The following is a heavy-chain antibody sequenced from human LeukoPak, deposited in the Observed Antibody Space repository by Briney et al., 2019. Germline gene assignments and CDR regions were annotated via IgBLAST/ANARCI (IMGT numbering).Heavy chain of an antibody. CDR1: GGSLSGYL. CDR2: IDHSGSP. D-gene: IGHD2-2*01. Sequence: SETLSLTCAVSGGSLSGYLWNWIRQPPGKGLEWIGEIDHSGSPNYNSSLKSRVTISLDTSKNQFSLNLNSVTAADTAVYYCARRYSTSPWYPGSWGQGTLVTVSS. J-gene: IGHJ5*02. CDR3: ARRYSTSPWYPGS. V-gene: IGHV4-34*01.